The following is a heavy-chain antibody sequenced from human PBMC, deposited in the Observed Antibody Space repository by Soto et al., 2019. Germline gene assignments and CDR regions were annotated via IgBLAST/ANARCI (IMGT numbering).Heavy chain of an antibody. V-gene: IGHV5-51*01. CDR2: IHPSDSDS. CDR3: ARHMGQGGDFYYAMDV. Sequence: GESLKISCKGSGYSFITYWIVWVRQMPGKGLEWMGSIHPSDSDSRYSPSFQGQVTISADKSISTAYLQWSSLKASDTAIFYCARHMGQGGDFYYAMDVWGQGTTVTVSS. J-gene: IGHJ6*02. CDR1: GYSFITYW. D-gene: IGHD1-26*01.